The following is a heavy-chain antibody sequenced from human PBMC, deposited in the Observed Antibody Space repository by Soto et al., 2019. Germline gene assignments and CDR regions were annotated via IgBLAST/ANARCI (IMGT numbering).Heavy chain of an antibody. J-gene: IGHJ6*02. V-gene: IGHV1-18*04. CDR2: ISAYNGNT. CDR3: ARADCSSTSCYDYYYYGMDV. Sequence: QVQLVQSGAEVKKPGASVKVSCKASGYTFTSYGISWVRQAPGQGLEWMGWISAYNGNTNYAQKLQGRVTMTTDTSTSTAYMELRSLRSDDTAVYYCARADCSSTSCYDYYYYGMDVWGQGTTVTVSS. D-gene: IGHD2-2*01. CDR1: GYTFTSYG.